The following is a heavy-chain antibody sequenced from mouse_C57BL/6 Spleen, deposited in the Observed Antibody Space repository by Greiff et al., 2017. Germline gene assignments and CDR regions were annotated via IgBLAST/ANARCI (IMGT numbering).Heavy chain of an antibody. J-gene: IGHJ3*01. V-gene: IGHV1-76*01. Sequence: QVQLKESGAELVRPGASVKLSCKASGYTFTDYYINWVKQRPGQGLEWIARIYPGSGNTYYNEKFKGKATLTADKSSSTAYMQLSSLTSEDSAVYFCAREGDDYDGWFAYWGQGTLVTVSA. CDR1: GYTFTDYY. CDR2: IYPGSGNT. CDR3: AREGDDYDGWFAY. D-gene: IGHD2-4*01.